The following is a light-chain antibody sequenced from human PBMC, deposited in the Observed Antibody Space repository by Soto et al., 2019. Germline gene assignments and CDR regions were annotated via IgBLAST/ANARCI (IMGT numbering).Light chain of an antibody. V-gene: IGKV1-5*01. CDR1: QAIGSW. CDR2: GAS. J-gene: IGKJ1*01. Sequence: DIQMTQSPSTLSGSVGDRVTITCRASQAIGSWLAWYQQKPGKAPKLLIYGASTLKSGVPSRFSGSGSGTEFTLTISSLQPDDFATYYCQHDNSYPWTFGQGTKVDIK. CDR3: QHDNSYPWT.